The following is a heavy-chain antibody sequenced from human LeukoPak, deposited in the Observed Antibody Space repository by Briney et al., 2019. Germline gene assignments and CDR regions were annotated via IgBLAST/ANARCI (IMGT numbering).Heavy chain of an antibody. CDR2: IKPDGIST. CDR3: ARGGSTVAIDY. V-gene: IGHV3-74*01. Sequence: QPGGSLRLSCSASGFTFSSFWMHWARQAPGKGLVWVSRIKPDGISTDYADSVKGRFTVSRDNAKNTLYLQMNSLRAEDTGVYYCARGGSTVAIDYWGQGTLLTVSS. J-gene: IGHJ4*02. D-gene: IGHD4-23*01. CDR1: GFTFSSFW.